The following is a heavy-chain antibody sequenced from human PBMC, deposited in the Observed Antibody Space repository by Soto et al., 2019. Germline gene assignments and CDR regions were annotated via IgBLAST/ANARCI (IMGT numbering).Heavy chain of an antibody. D-gene: IGHD3-3*01. CDR3: ARDQGDFWSGYQPVSIDY. Sequence: EVQLVESGGGLVKPGGSLRLSCAASGFTFSSYSMNWVRQAPGKGLEWVSSISSSSSYIYYADSVKGRFTISRDNAKNSLYLQMNSLRAEDTAVYYCARDQGDFWSGYQPVSIDYWGQGTLVTVSS. CDR2: ISSSSSYI. J-gene: IGHJ4*02. CDR1: GFTFSSYS. V-gene: IGHV3-21*01.